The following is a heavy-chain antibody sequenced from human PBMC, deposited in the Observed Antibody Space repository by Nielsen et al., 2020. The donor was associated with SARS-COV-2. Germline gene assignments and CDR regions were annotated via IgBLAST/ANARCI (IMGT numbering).Heavy chain of an antibody. D-gene: IGHD2-2*02. V-gene: IGHV4-4*02. CDR2: VSHSGST. Sequence: SETLSLTCAVSGGSVSSNDWWTWVRQSPGKGLEWIGEVSHSGSTNYNPSLESRVTLSMDKSRRQFSLRLTSVSAADTAVYFCARGDLVVVPSPLLGLGPIFYYFCLDVWGKGTTVIVSS. J-gene: IGHJ6*03. CDR1: GGSVSSNDW. CDR3: ARGDLVVVPSPLLGLGPIFYYFCLDV.